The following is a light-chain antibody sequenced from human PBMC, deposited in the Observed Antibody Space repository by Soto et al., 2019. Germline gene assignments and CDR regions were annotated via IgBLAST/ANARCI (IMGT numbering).Light chain of an antibody. CDR1: QDIRKY. Sequence: DIQMTQSPSSLSASVGDRVTITCQASQDIRKYLNWYQQKPGRAPKLLIYGASNLETGVPSRFIGSGYGTDFTFTISSLQPEDIATYYCQHYDHRPPFTFGPGTKVDIK. J-gene: IGKJ3*01. V-gene: IGKV1-33*01. CDR2: GAS. CDR3: QHYDHRPPFT.